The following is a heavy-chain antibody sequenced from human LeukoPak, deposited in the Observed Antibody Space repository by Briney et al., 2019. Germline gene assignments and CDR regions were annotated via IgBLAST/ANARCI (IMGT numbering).Heavy chain of an antibody. V-gene: IGHV3-9*01. D-gene: IGHD3-9*01. J-gene: IGHJ4*02. CDR1: GFTFDEYA. CDR3: AKDPDYDILTGYYYFDY. CDR2: ISWNSGSI. Sequence: GGSLRLSCAASGFTFDEYAMHWVRQAPGKGLEWVSGISWNSGSIGYADSVKGRFTISRDNAKNSLYLQMNSLRAEDTALYYCAKDPDYDILTGYYYFDYWGQGTLVTVSS.